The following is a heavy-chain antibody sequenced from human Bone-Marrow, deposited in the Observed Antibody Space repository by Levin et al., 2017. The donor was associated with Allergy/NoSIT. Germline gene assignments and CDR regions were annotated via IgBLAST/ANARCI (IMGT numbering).Heavy chain of an antibody. J-gene: IGHJ4*02. CDR1: GFTFSNYW. V-gene: IGHV3-7*01. Sequence: PGGSLRLSCATSGFTFSNYWMNWVRQAPGKGLEWVANIKQDGSEKNYVDSVKGRFTISRDNAKNSLYLQMSSLRAEDTAVYYCAGGSGWSIDYWGQGTLVTVSS. CDR3: AGGSGWSIDY. D-gene: IGHD6-19*01. CDR2: IKQDGSEK.